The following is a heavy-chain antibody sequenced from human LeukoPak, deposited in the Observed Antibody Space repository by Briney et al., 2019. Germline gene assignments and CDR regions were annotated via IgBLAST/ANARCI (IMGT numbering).Heavy chain of an antibody. Sequence: GGSLRLSCAASGFTFSSYSMNWVRQAPGKGLEWVSSISSSSSYIYYADSVKGRFTISRDNAKNSLYLQMNSLRAEDTAVYYCAKEWITMVRGVITDWGQGTLVTVSS. CDR3: AKEWITMVRGVITD. CDR1: GFTFSSYS. D-gene: IGHD3-10*01. CDR2: ISSSSSYI. J-gene: IGHJ4*02. V-gene: IGHV3-21*04.